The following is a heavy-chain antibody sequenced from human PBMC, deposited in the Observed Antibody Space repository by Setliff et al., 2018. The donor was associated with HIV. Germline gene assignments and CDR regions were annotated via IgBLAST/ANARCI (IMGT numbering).Heavy chain of an antibody. CDR1: GYTLAALS. J-gene: IGHJ4*02. CDR2: FDPEDGER. CDR3: ATDPGRRITFGGVIVNPDY. Sequence: ASVKVSCKVFGYTLAALSVHWVRQAPGKGLEWMGGFDPEDGERINAEKFQGRVTMTADTSTDTAYMALSSLTSEDTAVYYCATDPGRRITFGGVIVNPDYWGQGTLVTVSS. D-gene: IGHD3-16*02. V-gene: IGHV1-24*01.